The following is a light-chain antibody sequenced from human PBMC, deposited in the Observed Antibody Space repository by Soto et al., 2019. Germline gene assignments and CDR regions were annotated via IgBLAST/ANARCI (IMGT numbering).Light chain of an antibody. CDR2: DDN. J-gene: IGLJ1*01. CDR1: SSNIGVNS. CDR3: GSWDSSISAYV. Sequence: QSVLTQPPSASGSPGQSVTIPCTGCSSNIGVNSVSWYQQLPATAPTLLIYDDNKRPSGIPDRFSGSKSGTSATLGITGFQTGDEADYYCGSWDSSISAYVFGTGTKVTVL. V-gene: IGLV1-51*01.